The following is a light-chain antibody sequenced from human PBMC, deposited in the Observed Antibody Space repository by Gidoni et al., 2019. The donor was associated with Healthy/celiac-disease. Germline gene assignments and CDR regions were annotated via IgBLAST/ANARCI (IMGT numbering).Light chain of an antibody. J-gene: IGKJ5*01. Sequence: DSVLTHSPLSLPVTPGEPASISCRSSQSLLHSTGDIYLDWYLKKPWQSPQLLIYLGSNRASWVPDRFSGRGSGTEFTLKISRVEAEDGGVYYCMQALQPPPITFGQGTRLEIK. CDR2: LGS. CDR1: QSLLHSTGDIY. CDR3: MQALQPPPIT. V-gene: IGKV2-28*01.